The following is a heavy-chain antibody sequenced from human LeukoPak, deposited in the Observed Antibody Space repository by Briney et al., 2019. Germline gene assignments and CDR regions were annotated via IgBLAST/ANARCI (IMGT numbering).Heavy chain of an antibody. J-gene: IGHJ2*01. D-gene: IGHD2-15*01. CDR2: IYYSGST. Sequence: SETLSLTCTVSGGSISSGGYYWSWIRQHPGKGLEWIGYIYYSGSTYYNPSLKSRVTISVDTSKTYFALELSSLTAADTAVYYCARAVARWYFYLWGRGTLVTVPS. CDR3: ARAVARWYFYL. CDR1: GGSISSGGYY. V-gene: IGHV4-31*03.